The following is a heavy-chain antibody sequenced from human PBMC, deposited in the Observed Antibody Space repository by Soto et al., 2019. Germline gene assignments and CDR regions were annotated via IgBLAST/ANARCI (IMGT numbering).Heavy chain of an antibody. J-gene: IGHJ6*02. CDR3: ARDTGIAAAGYIYYYYGMDA. CDR2: ISYDGSNK. D-gene: IGHD6-13*01. Sequence: GGSLRLSCAASGFTFSSDAMHWVRQAPGEGLEWVAVISYDGSNKYYADSVKGRFTISRDNSKNTLYLQMNSLRAEGTAVYYCARDTGIAAAGYIYYYYGMDAWGQGTTVTVSS. V-gene: IGHV3-30-3*01. CDR1: GFTFSSDA.